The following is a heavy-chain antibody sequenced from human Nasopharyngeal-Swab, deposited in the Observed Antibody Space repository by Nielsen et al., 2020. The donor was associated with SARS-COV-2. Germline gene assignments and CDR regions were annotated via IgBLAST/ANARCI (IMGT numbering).Heavy chain of an antibody. CDR3: AKGYSGYPRNNWFDP. CDR2: ISGNGGST. V-gene: IGHV3-23*01. CDR1: GFTFSSYA. D-gene: IGHD5-12*01. Sequence: GEALKISCAASGFTFSSYAMSWVRQAPGKGLEWVSAISGNGGSTYYADSVKGRFTISRDNSKNTLYLQMNSLRAEDTAVYYCAKGYSGYPRNNWFDPWGQGTLVTVSS. J-gene: IGHJ5*02.